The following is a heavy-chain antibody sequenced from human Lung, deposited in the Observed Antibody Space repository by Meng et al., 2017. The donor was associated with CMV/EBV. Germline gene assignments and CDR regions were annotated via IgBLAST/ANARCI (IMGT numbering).Heavy chain of an antibody. Sequence: KVCSKPAGYSFTGYESHWVRQEPGQGLEGRVRINHHSGDTNYGKKLQSRVTMTRDKSKSTADMELSKMTSDDTAVYYCARRETDEVDYWGQGTLVTVSS. J-gene: IGHJ4*02. CDR2: INHHSGDT. CDR3: ARRETDEVDY. V-gene: IGHV1-2*06. CDR1: GYSFTGYE. D-gene: IGHD5-24*01.